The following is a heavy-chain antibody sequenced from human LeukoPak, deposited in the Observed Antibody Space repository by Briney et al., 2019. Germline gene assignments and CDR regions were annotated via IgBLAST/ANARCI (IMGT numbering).Heavy chain of an antibody. CDR1: GFTSSSYE. CDR3: ARGDGSSWHEASNWFDP. V-gene: IGHV3-48*03. J-gene: IGHJ5*02. D-gene: IGHD6-13*01. CDR2: ISSGSTTI. Sequence: PGRSLRLSCAASGFTSSSYEMNWVRQAPGKGLEWIANISSGSTTINYADSVKGRFTISRDNAKNSLYLQMNRLRVDDTAVYFCARGDGSSWHEASNWFDPWGQGTLVTVSS.